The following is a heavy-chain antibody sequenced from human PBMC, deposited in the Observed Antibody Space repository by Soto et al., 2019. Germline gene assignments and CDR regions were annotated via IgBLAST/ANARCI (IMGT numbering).Heavy chain of an antibody. CDR3: AKGGDRWELLATFDY. J-gene: IGHJ4*02. Sequence: PSETLCVTCTVAGGSIRSIGCYWGWIRQPPGKGLEWIGSIYYSGSTYYNPSLKSRVTISVDTSKNQFSLKLSSVTAADTAVYYCAKGGDRWELLATFDYWGQGTLVTVSS. D-gene: IGHD1-26*01. CDR2: IYYSGST. V-gene: IGHV4-39*01. CDR1: GGSIRSIGCY.